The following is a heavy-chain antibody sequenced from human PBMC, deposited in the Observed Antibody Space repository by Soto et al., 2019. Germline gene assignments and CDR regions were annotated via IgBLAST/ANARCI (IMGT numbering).Heavy chain of an antibody. Sequence: SETLSLTCTVSGGSITGHYWSLIRQPAGKGLEWIGRIYTTGTTNYNPSLRSRVTMSVDTSNNQISLNLKSVTAADTAVYYCARTKVRALTAGESDPWGQGTQVNVSS. V-gene: IGHV4-4*07. CDR3: ARTKVRALTAGESDP. CDR2: IYTTGTT. CDR1: GGSITGHY. D-gene: IGHD3-16*01. J-gene: IGHJ5*02.